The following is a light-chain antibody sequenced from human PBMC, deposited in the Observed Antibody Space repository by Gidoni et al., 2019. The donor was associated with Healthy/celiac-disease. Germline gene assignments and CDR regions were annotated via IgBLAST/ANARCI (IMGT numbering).Light chain of an antibody. CDR1: SSDVGGYNY. J-gene: IGLJ1*01. V-gene: IGLV2-14*01. Sequence: LTQPASLSGSPGQSITISCTGTSSDVGGYNYVSWYQQHPCKATKLMIYDGSNRPSGVSNRFSGSKSGNTASLTISGLQAEDEADYYCSSYTSSSTFFGTGTKVTVL. CDR3: SSYTSSSTF. CDR2: DGS.